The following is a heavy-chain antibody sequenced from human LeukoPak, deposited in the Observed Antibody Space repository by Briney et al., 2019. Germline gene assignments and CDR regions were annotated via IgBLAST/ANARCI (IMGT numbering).Heavy chain of an antibody. CDR2: ISDRGSRT. J-gene: IGHJ4*02. Sequence: GGSLRLSCAVSGITLSNYGMSWVRQAPGKGLEWVAGISDRGSRTNYADSVKGRFTISTDHPKNTLYLQMNSLRAEDTAVYYCAKNNWNYFTPDYWGQGTLVTVSS. D-gene: IGHD1-7*01. CDR1: GITLSNYG. V-gene: IGHV3-23*01. CDR3: AKNNWNYFTPDY.